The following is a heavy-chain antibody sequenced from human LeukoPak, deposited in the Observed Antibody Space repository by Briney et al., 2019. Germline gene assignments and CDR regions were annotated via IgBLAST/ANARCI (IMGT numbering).Heavy chain of an antibody. CDR3: ARDGGSSDNGAYYMDV. CDR2: ISSSSNYI. D-gene: IGHD2-15*01. Sequence: PGGSLRLSCAASGFTFSSYSMNWVRQAPGKGLEWVSSISSSSNYIYYADSVKGRFTISRDNAKNSLNLQMNSLRAEDTAVYYCARDGGSSDNGAYYMDVWGKGTTVTVPS. J-gene: IGHJ6*03. V-gene: IGHV3-21*01. CDR1: GFTFSSYS.